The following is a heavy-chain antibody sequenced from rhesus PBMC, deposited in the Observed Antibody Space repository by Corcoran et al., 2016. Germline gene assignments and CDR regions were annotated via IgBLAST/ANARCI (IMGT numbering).Heavy chain of an antibody. CDR3: AKDKGYSCSWHAFDF. CDR1: GFTFSSYG. D-gene: IGHD6-25*01. J-gene: IGHJ3*01. Sequence: EVQLVESGGGLVQPGGSLRLSCAASGFTFSSYGMSWVRQDPGQELEWVSYISNGGGSTYYADSLKGRFTRSRDNSKNTLSLQMNSLRAEDTAVYYCAKDKGYSCSWHAFDFWGQGLRVTVSS. CDR2: ISNGGGST. V-gene: IGHV3S5*01.